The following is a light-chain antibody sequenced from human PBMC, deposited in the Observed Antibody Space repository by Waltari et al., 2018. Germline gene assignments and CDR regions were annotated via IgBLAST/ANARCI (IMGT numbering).Light chain of an antibody. CDR2: DVS. Sequence: QSALTQPASVSGSPGQSITVSCTGSSRDVGGDDSVSWYQDLPGQAPKVIIYDVSSRPSGVSDRFSGSKSGTTSSLIISGLQAEDEANYYCCSQSSNNGVIFGGGTKVTVL. V-gene: IGLV2-14*03. CDR1: SRDVGGDDS. J-gene: IGLJ2*01. CDR3: CSQSSNNGVI.